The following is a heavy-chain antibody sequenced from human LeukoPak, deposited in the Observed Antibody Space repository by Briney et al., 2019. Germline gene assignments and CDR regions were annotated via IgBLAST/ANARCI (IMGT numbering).Heavy chain of an antibody. CDR2: IYYSGST. J-gene: IGHJ4*02. Sequence: PSETLSLTCTVSGGSISSYYWSWIRQPPGKGLEWIGYIYYSGSTNYNPSLKSRVTISVDTSKNQSSLKLSSVTAADTAVYYCARTIAAAGTYFDYWGQGTLVTVSS. CDR1: GGSISSYY. CDR3: ARTIAAAGTYFDY. V-gene: IGHV4-59*01. D-gene: IGHD6-13*01.